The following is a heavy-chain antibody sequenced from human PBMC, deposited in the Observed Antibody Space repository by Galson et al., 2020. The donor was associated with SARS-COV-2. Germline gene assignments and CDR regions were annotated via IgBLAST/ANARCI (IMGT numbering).Heavy chain of an antibody. CDR1: GGSISSSSHY. J-gene: IGHJ4*02. Sequence: SETLSLTCTVSGGSISSSSHYWGWIRQPPGKGLEWIGSIYYTGRTYYNPSLKSRVTISVDTSKKQFSLRLRSVTAADTSVYYCSREGSKIAVVGTSFDYWGQGTLVTVSS. D-gene: IGHD6-19*01. CDR2: IYYTGRT. CDR3: SREGSKIAVVGTSFDY. V-gene: IGHV4-39*02.